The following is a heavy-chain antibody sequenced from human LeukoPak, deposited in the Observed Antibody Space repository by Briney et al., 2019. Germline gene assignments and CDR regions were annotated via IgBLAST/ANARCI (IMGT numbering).Heavy chain of an antibody. Sequence: PSETLSLTCTVSGGSISSYYWSWIRQPPGKGLEWIGYIYYSGSTNYNPSLKSRVTISVDTSKNQFSLKLSSVTAADTAVYYCARERDHYDSSGYYYYFDYWGQGTLVTVSS. D-gene: IGHD3-22*01. CDR3: ARERDHYDSSGYYYYFDY. CDR2: IYYSGST. V-gene: IGHV4-59*01. J-gene: IGHJ4*02. CDR1: GGSISSYY.